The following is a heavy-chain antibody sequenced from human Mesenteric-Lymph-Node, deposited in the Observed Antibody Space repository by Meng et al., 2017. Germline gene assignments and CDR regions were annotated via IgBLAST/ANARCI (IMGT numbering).Heavy chain of an antibody. J-gene: IGHJ4*02. CDR1: GDSVSSNSAA. Sequence: QVKLHQSGPHLVKPSHTRSLPCAISGDSVSSNSAAWNWIRQSPSRGLEWLGRTYYRSKWYNDYAESVKSRITINPDTSKNQFSLQLNSVTPEDTAVYYCARVAVGISSFDYWGQGTLVTVSS. V-gene: IGHV6-1*01. D-gene: IGHD1-26*01. CDR2: TYYRSKWYN. CDR3: ARVAVGISSFDY.